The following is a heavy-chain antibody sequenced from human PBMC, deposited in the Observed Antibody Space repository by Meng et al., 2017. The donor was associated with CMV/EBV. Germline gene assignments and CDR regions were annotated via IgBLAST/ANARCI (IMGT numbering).Heavy chain of an antibody. J-gene: IGHJ4*02. CDR2: IYTSGST. CDR3: ARGPEVDYGDYVGLDY. Sequence: QVQLQESGPGLVTPSATLSLSCTLSGGSISSYYWSWIRQPAGKGLEWIGRIYTSGSTNYNPSLKSRVTMSVDTSKNQFSLKLSSVTAADTAVYYCARGPEVDYGDYVGLDYWGQGTLVTVSS. CDR1: GGSISSYY. D-gene: IGHD4-17*01. V-gene: IGHV4-4*07.